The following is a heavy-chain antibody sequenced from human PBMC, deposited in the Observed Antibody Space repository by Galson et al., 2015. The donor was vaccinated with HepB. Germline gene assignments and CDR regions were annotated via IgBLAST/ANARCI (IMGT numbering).Heavy chain of an antibody. D-gene: IGHD2-15*01. CDR2: IYSGGST. J-gene: IGHJ4*02. Sequence: SLRLSCAASGFTVSSNYMSWVRQAPGKGLEWVSVIYSGGSTYYADSVKGRFTISRDNSKNTLYLQMNSLRAEDTAVYYCARVEYCSGGSCYLYYFDYWGQGTLVTVSS. V-gene: IGHV3-53*01. CDR3: ARVEYCSGGSCYLYYFDY. CDR1: GFTVSSNY.